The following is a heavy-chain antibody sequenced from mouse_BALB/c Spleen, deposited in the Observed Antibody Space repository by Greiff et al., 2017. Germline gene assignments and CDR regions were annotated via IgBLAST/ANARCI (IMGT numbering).Heavy chain of an antibody. Sequence: EVQLVESGGGLVQPGGSRKLSCAASGFTFSDYGMAWVRQAPGKGPEWVAFISNLAYSIYYADTVTGRFTISRENAKNTLYLEMSSLRSEDTAMYYCARALYSTYAMDYWGQGTSVTVSS. CDR3: ARALYSTYAMDY. D-gene: IGHD1-1*01. V-gene: IGHV5-15*02. J-gene: IGHJ4*01. CDR1: GFTFSDYG. CDR2: ISNLAYSI.